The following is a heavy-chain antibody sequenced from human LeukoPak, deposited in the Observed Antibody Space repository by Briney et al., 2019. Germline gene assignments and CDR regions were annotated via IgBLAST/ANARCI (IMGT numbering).Heavy chain of an antibody. V-gene: IGHV4-4*07. CDR2: ICTSGST. Sequence: SETVSLTCTVSGGSISSYSWSWTRQPAGKGLEWIGRICTSGSTNYHPSLKSGVTMSVGTCEKHFLLKLSFVPAADTAVYYCARDLAAADLGLFDHWGQGTLVTVSS. J-gene: IGHJ5*02. CDR3: ARDLAAADLGLFDH. D-gene: IGHD2-15*01. CDR1: GGSISSYS.